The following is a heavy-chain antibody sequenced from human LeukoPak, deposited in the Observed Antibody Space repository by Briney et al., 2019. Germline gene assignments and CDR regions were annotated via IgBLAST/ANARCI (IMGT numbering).Heavy chain of an antibody. CDR1: GLMLNSYG. CDR2: IWDDGSNK. CDR3: AKDRLYWSGGSGDGGAFDY. D-gene: IGHD2-15*01. V-gene: IGHV3-30*02. J-gene: IGHJ4*02. Sequence: GGSQRLSCAPSGLMLNSYGMHWVRQAPGKWREWVAFIWDDGSNKYYADCVEGRFTISRDDYKNLPYLRMNSLRAEYPAVYCWAKDRLYWSGGSGDGGAFDYWGQGTLVTVSS.